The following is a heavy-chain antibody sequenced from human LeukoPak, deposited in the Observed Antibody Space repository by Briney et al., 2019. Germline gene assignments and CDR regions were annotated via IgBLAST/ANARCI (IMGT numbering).Heavy chain of an antibody. D-gene: IGHD3-10*01. CDR1: GYTFTSYG. CDR3: ARAPSYYGSGSYDDY. V-gene: IGHV1-18*01. CDR2: ISAYNGNT. J-gene: IGHJ4*02. Sequence: ASVKVSCKASGYTFTSYGISWVRQAPGQGLEWMGWISAYNGNTNYAQKLQGRVTMTTDTSTSTAYMELRSLRSDDTAVYYCARAPSYYGSGSYDDYWGQGTLVTVSS.